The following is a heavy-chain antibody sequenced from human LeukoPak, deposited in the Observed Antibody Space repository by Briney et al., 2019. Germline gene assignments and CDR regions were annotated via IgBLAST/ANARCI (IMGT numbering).Heavy chain of an antibody. Sequence: SETLSLTCTVSGGSISTYYWSWIRQPPGKGPEWIGYIYYSGSTNYNPSLKSRVTISVDTSKNQFSLNLTSVTAADTAVYYCARGDYYGSGSYNWFDPWGQGTLVTVSS. J-gene: IGHJ5*02. CDR3: ARGDYYGSGSYNWFDP. CDR1: GGSISTYY. V-gene: IGHV4-59*01. D-gene: IGHD3-10*01. CDR2: IYYSGST.